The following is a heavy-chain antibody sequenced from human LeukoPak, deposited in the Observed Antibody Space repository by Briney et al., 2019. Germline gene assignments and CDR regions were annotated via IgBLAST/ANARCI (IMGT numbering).Heavy chain of an antibody. CDR1: GFTFSSYA. V-gene: IGHV3-53*01. CDR3: ARATSGSYFYFDY. J-gene: IGHJ4*02. CDR2: IYSGGST. D-gene: IGHD1-26*01. Sequence: GRSLRLSCAASGFTFSSYAMHWVRQAPGKGLEWVSVIYSGGSTYYADSVKGRFTISRDNSKNTLYLQMNSPRAEDTAVYYCARATSGSYFYFDYWGQGTLVTVSS.